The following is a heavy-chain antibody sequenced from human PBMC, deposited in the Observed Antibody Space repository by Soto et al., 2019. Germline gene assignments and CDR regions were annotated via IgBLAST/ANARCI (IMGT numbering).Heavy chain of an antibody. V-gene: IGHV3-74*01. CDR3: AREEPVSSWSPLDY. J-gene: IGHJ4*02. CDR1: GFIFRNFW. D-gene: IGHD6-13*01. CDR2: ISSDGTTT. Sequence: EVQLVESGGGLVQPGGSLRLSCVASGFIFRNFWMHWVRQAPGKGLVWVSRISSDGTTTHYADSVRGRFTLSSDNAKNTLYLQVSSLRAEDTGVYFCAREEPVSSWSPLDYWGQGTLVTVSS.